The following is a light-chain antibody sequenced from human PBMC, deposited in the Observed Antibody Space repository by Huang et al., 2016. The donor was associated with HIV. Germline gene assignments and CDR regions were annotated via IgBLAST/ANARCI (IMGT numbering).Light chain of an antibody. CDR2: AAS. V-gene: IGKV1-39*01. CDR3: QQSYNTSWT. Sequence: DIQLTQSPSSLSASVGDRVTITCRARQNINSVLNWYKQTPGKAPNLLIYAASSLQSGVPSMFSGSGSGTDFTLTISGLQPVDLGTYYCQQSYNTSWTFGQGTTVEIK. J-gene: IGKJ1*01. CDR1: QNINSV.